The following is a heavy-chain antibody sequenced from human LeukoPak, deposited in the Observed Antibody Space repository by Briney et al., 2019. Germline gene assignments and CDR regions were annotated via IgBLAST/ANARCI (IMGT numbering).Heavy chain of an antibody. CDR2: ISAYNGNT. J-gene: IGHJ6*02. CDR3: AREVDSSKGYYYGMDV. CDR1: GGTFSSYA. V-gene: IGHV1-18*01. Sequence: ASVKVSCKASGGTFSSYAISWVRQAPGQGLEWMGWISAYNGNTNYAQKLQGRVTMTTDTSTSTAYMELRSLRSDDTAVYYCAREVDSSKGYYYGMDVWGQGTTVTVSS. D-gene: IGHD6-13*01.